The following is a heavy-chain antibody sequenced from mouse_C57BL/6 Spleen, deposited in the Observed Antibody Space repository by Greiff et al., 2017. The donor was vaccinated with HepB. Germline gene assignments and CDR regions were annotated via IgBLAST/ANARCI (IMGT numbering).Heavy chain of an antibody. CDR3: ARGRLGGYGGYYFDY. J-gene: IGHJ2*01. CDR2: IDPSDSYT. V-gene: IGHV1-69*01. Sequence: QVQLKQPGAELVMPGASVKLSCKASGYTFTSYWMHWVKQRPGQGLEWIGEIDPSDSYTNYNQKFKGKSTLTVDKSSSTAYMQLSSLTSEDSAVYYCARGRLGGYGGYYFDYWGQGTTLTVSS. CDR1: GYTFTSYW. D-gene: IGHD2-2*01.